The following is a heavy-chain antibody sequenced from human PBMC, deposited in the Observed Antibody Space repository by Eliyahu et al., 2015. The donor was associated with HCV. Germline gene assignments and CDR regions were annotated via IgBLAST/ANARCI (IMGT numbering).Heavy chain of an antibody. Sequence: EVQLVESGGGLVQPGGSLRLSCAASGFTFSSYDMHWVRQATGKGLEWVSAIGTAGDTYYPGSVKGRFTISRENAKNSLYLQMNSLRAEDTAVYYCARDGPYDFWSGYPLYYGMDVWGQGTTVTVSS. CDR2: IGTAGDT. V-gene: IGHV3-13*01. CDR1: GFTFSSYD. CDR3: ARDGPYDFWSGYPLYYGMDV. D-gene: IGHD3-3*01. J-gene: IGHJ6*02.